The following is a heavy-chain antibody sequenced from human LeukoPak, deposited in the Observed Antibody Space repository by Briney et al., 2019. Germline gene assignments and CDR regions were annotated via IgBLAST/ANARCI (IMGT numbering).Heavy chain of an antibody. J-gene: IGHJ4*02. D-gene: IGHD6-19*01. Sequence: GGSLRLSCAASGFTSSNYWMSWVRQAPGKGLEWVANIKQEGSEKYYVDSVKGRFTTCRDNAKNSLYLQMNSLRAEDTAVYYCARERGSGGWYEFDYWGQGTLVTVSS. V-gene: IGHV3-7*01. CDR1: GFTSSNYW. CDR2: IKQEGSEK. CDR3: ARERGSGGWYEFDY.